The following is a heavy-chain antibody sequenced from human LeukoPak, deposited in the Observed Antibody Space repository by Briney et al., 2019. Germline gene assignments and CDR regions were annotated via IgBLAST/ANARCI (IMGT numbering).Heavy chain of an antibody. J-gene: IGHJ1*01. CDR2: ISYDGSNK. CDR3: ARDLDDYNTQPPVFQY. V-gene: IGHV3-30*03. D-gene: IGHD5-24*01. CDR1: GFTFSSYG. Sequence: PGGSLRLSCAASGFTFSSYGMHWVRQAPGKGLEWVAVISYDGSNKYYADSVKGRFTISRDNSKNTLYLQMNSLRVEDTAVYYCARDLDDYNTQPPVFQYWGQGTLVTVSS.